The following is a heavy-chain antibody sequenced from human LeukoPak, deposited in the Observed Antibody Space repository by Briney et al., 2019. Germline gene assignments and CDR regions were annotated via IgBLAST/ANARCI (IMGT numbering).Heavy chain of an antibody. CDR1: GGSFSGYY. J-gene: IGHJ5*02. D-gene: IGHD2-15*01. CDR3: ARDGGGYCSGGSCYFNWFDP. V-gene: IGHV4-34*01. Sequence: SETLSLTCAVYGGSFSGYYWRGIREPPGKGLEWIGEINHSGSTNYNPSLKSRVTISVSTSKNQFSLKLSSVNAADTAVYYCARDGGGYCSGGSCYFNWFDPWGQGTLVTVSS. CDR2: INHSGST.